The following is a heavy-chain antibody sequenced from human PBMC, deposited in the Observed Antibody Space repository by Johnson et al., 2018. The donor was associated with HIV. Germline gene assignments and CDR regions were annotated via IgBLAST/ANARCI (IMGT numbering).Heavy chain of an antibody. D-gene: IGHD3-16*01. V-gene: IGHV3-66*03. CDR1: GFSVSSNY. Sequence: VQLVESGGGLIQPGGSLRLSCAASGFSVSSNYMTWVRQAPGKGLEWVSVIYSGGTTWYADSVKGRFTISRDNSRDTVHLQMNSLRSEDTAVYYCAKDFVAFWGRPADAFDIWGQGTMVTVSS. CDR2: IYSGGTT. J-gene: IGHJ3*02. CDR3: AKDFVAFWGRPADAFDI.